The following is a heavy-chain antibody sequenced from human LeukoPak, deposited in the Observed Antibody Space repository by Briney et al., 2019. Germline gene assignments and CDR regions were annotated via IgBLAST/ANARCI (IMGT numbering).Heavy chain of an antibody. CDR3: ARGLVIVVVPAATVYNWFDP. CDR2: INHSGST. D-gene: IGHD2-2*01. J-gene: IGHJ5*02. CDR1: GGPFSGYY. Sequence: SETLSLTCAVYGGPFSGYYWSWIRQPPGKGLEWIGEINHSGSTNYNPSLKSRVTISVDTSKNQFSLKLSSVTAADTAVYYCARGLVIVVVPAATVYNWFDPWGQGTLVTVSP. V-gene: IGHV4-34*01.